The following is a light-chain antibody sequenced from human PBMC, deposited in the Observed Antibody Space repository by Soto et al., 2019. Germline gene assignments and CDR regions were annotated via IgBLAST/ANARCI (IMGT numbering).Light chain of an antibody. J-gene: IGKJ3*01. Sequence: DIQMTQSPSTLSASVGDRVTITCRASHSISNWLAWYQQKPGKAPKLLLYLASTLVFGVPSRFSGSGSGTEFTLTISGLQPDDFATYYCQQYNSYPITFGPGTKVDIK. CDR3: QQYNSYPIT. CDR2: LAS. V-gene: IGKV1-5*03. CDR1: HSISNW.